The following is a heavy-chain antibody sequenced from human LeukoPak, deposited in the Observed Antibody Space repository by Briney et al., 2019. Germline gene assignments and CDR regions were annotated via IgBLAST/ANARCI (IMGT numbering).Heavy chain of an antibody. Sequence: SETLSLTCAVYGGSFSGYYWSWIRQPPGKGLEWIGEINHSGSTNYNPSLKSRVTISVDTSKNQFSLKLSSVTAADTAVYYCARGYYSGSGSYLLYYYYYGMDVWGQGTTVTVSS. V-gene: IGHV4-34*01. CDR3: ARGYYSGSGSYLLYYYYYGMDV. D-gene: IGHD3-10*01. CDR2: INHSGST. CDR1: GGSFSGYY. J-gene: IGHJ6*02.